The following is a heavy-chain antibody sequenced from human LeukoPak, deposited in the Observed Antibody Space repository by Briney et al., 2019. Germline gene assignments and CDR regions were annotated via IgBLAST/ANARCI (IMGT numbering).Heavy chain of an antibody. V-gene: IGHV4-59*08. CDR3: ARTSSESNGYALDV. CDR1: GGSISTYY. Sequence: KPSETLSLTCTVSGGSISTYYWSWIRQSPGKGLEWIGSVYYSGSTNYSPSLKSRVRISVDTSKNQFSLELTSVTAADTAVYFCARTSSESNGYALDVWGQGTMVTVSA. CDR2: VYYSGST. D-gene: IGHD3-22*01. J-gene: IGHJ3*01.